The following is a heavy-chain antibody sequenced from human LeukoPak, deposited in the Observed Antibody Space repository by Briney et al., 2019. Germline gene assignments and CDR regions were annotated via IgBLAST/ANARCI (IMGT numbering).Heavy chain of an antibody. CDR3: AAALGRYGDYSRGYYFDY. CDR1: GASISDYY. V-gene: IGHV4-59*13. J-gene: IGHJ4*02. CDR2: VFDSGGV. Sequence: SETLSLTCTVSGASISDYYGSWIRQPPGQGLEWIGYVFDSGGVNYNPSLKSRVTISVDTSKNQFSVKLGSVTAADTAVYYCAAALGRYGDYSRGYYFDYWGQGTLVTVSS. D-gene: IGHD4-17*01.